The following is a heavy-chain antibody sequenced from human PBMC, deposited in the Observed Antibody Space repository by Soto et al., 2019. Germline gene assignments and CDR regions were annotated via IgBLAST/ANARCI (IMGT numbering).Heavy chain of an antibody. CDR2: ITSTSSTK. J-gene: IGHJ6*02. V-gene: IGHV3-48*02. Sequence: GGSLRLSCAASGFTFSSHTMNWVRQAPGKGLEWISYITSTSSTKNYADSVKGRFTISRDNANNSLYLQMNSLGDEDTAVYYCARRITMVRGPYYYYAMDVWGQGTTVTVSS. D-gene: IGHD3-10*01. CDR1: GFTFSSHT. CDR3: ARRITMVRGPYYYYAMDV.